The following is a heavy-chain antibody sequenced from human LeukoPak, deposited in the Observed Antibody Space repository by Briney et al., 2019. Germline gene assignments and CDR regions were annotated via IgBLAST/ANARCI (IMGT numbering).Heavy chain of an antibody. CDR1: GFTFSSYS. CDR2: ISSRISST. CDR3: ARDDYGNPPLMDV. Sequence: GGSLRLSCAASGFTFSSYSLNWVRQAPGKGLEWVSSISSRISSTYYADSVKGRFTISRDNAKNSLYLQMNSLRAEDTAVYYCARDDYGNPPLMDVWGKGTTVTVSS. J-gene: IGHJ6*03. V-gene: IGHV3-21*01. D-gene: IGHD4-17*01.